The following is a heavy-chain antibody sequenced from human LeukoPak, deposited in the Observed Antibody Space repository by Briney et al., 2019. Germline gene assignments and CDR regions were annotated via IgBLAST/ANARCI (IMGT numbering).Heavy chain of an antibody. CDR1: GYTFTGYY. CDR2: INPNSGGT. D-gene: IGHD6-13*01. CDR3: ARDGKQQRYYYYYYMDV. V-gene: IGHV1-2*02. Sequence: ASVKVSCKASGYTFTGYYMHWVRQAPGQGLEWMGWINPNSGGTNYAQKFQGRVTMTRDTSISTVYMELSRLRSDDTAVYYCARDGKQQRYYYYYYMDVWGKGTTVTVSS. J-gene: IGHJ6*03.